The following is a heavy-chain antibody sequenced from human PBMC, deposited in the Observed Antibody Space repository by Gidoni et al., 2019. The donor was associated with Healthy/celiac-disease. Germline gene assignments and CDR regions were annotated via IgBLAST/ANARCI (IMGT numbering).Heavy chain of an antibody. J-gene: IGHJ4*02. D-gene: IGHD1-7*01. CDR3: ARVDWNYQFDY. CDR1: GGSISSYY. Sequence: QVQLQESGPGLVKPSETLSLTCTVSGGSISSYYWSWIRPPPGKGLEWIGDIYYSGSTNYTPSLKSRVTISVDTSKNQFSLKLSSVTAADTAVYYCARVDWNYQFDYWGQGTLVTVSS. V-gene: IGHV4-59*01. CDR2: IYYSGST.